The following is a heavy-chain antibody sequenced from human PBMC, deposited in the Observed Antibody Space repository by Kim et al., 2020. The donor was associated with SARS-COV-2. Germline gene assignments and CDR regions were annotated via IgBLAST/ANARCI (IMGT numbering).Heavy chain of an antibody. CDR1: GFTFSSYA. CDR3: AKENYDILTGFSHYVMDV. J-gene: IGHJ6*02. D-gene: IGHD3-9*01. CDR2: MSGSGGST. V-gene: IGHV3-23*01. Sequence: GGSLRLSCAASGFTFSSYAMSWVRQAPGKGLEWVSAMSGSGGSTYYADSVKGRFTISRDNSKNTLYLQMNSLRAEDTAVYYCAKENYDILTGFSHYVMDVWGQGTTVTVSS.